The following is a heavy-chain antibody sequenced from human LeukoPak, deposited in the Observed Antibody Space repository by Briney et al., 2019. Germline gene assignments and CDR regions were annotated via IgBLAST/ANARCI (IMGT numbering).Heavy chain of an antibody. J-gene: IGHJ4*02. CDR2: IKQDGSER. Sequence: GGSLRLSCAASGFSFGRYWMRWVRQAPVKGLEWVANIKQDGSERYYVDSVKGRFTISRDNAKNSLYLQMNSLRAEDTAVYYCARFVGGYDFWGQGTLVTVSS. CDR1: GFSFGRYW. V-gene: IGHV3-7*01. D-gene: IGHD3-16*01. CDR3: ARFVGGYDF.